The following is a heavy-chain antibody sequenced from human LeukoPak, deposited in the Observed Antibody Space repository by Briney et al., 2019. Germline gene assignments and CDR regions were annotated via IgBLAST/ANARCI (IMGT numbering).Heavy chain of an antibody. Sequence: GGSLRLSCAASGFTFSSYAMHWVRQAPGEGLEWVSVIYSGGSTYYADSVKGRFTISRDNSKNTLYLQMNSLRAEDTAVYYCARAYGVDYWGQGTLVTVSS. V-gene: IGHV3-53*01. CDR1: GFTFSSYA. D-gene: IGHD3-16*01. CDR2: IYSGGST. J-gene: IGHJ4*02. CDR3: ARAYGVDY.